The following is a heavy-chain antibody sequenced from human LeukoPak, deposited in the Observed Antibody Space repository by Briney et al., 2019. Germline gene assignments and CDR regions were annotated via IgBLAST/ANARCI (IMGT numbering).Heavy chain of an antibody. V-gene: IGHV3-74*01. CDR1: GLTFSTYW. D-gene: IGHD2-15*01. CDR2: ISSDASIT. CDR3: ATSARTYIGSSLDY. Sequence: GGSLRLSCAASGLTFSTYWMHWVRQDPGKGLVWVSRISSDASITSYADPVKGRFTISRDNAKNTLYLQMNSLRAEDTALYYCATSARTYIGSSLDYRGQGTLVTVSS. J-gene: IGHJ4*02.